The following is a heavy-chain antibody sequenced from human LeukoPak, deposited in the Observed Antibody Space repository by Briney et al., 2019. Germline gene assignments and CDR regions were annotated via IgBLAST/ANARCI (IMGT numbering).Heavy chain of an antibody. D-gene: IGHD6-19*01. CDR3: AREKEDSSGWSYYYYYMDV. V-gene: IGHV4-4*07. CDR1: GDSISSYY. CDR2: IYTSGST. Sequence: SETLSLTCTVSGDSISSYYWSWVRQPAGKGLEWIGRIYTSGSTNYNPSLESRVTMSVDPSKTHFSLELRSVTAADADVYYCAREKEDSSGWSYYYYYMDVWGKGTTVTVSS. J-gene: IGHJ6*03.